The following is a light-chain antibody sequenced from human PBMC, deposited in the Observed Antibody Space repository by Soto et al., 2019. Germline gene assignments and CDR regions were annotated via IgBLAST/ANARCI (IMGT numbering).Light chain of an antibody. CDR1: SRDIGDYNY. Sequence: QSVLTQPASVSGSPGQSITISCTGTSRDIGDYNYVSWYQQYPGKAPKLMIYEVSNRPSGISNRFSGSKSGNTASLTISGLQAEDEADYYCSSYRNIGTWVFGGGTQLTVL. CDR2: EVS. J-gene: IGLJ3*02. V-gene: IGLV2-14*01. CDR3: SSYRNIGTWV.